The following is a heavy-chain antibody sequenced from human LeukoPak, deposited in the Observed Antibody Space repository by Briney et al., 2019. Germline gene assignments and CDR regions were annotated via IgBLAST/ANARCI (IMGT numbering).Heavy chain of an antibody. D-gene: IGHD2-15*01. J-gene: IGHJ5*02. CDR3: VRDYFCSGGTCDDCFDP. CDR1: GYTSTNYG. V-gene: IGHV1-18*01. CDR2: ISTYDHDT. Sequence: ASVKVSCKASGYTSTNYGISWVRQAPGQGLEWMAWISTYDHDTNYAQKFRGRVTMTTDTSTSTAYMELRSLGSDDTAVYYCVRDYFCSGGTCDDCFDPWGQGTWSPSPQ.